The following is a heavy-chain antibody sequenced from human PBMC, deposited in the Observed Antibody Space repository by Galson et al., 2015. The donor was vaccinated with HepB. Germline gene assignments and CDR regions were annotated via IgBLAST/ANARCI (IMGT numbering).Heavy chain of an antibody. D-gene: IGHD4-17*01. Sequence: SVKASCKASGYTFTSYGISWVRQAPGQGLEWMGWISAYNGNTNYAQKLQGRVTMTTDTSTSTAYMELSSLRSEDTAVYYCARGGYGDYVYYYYGMDVWGQGTTVTVSS. J-gene: IGHJ6*02. CDR3: ARGGYGDYVYYYYGMDV. V-gene: IGHV1-18*01. CDR1: GYTFTSYG. CDR2: ISAYNGNT.